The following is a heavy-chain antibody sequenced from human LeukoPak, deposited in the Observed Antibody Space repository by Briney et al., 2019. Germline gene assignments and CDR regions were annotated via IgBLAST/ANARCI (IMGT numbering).Heavy chain of an antibody. Sequence: SETLSLTCTVSGGSISSSSCYWGWIRQPPGKGLEWIGSIYYSGSTYYNPSLKSRVTISVDTSKNQSSLKLRSVTAADTAVYYCARIVVVPAAFSGFDYWGQGTLVTVSS. D-gene: IGHD2-2*01. J-gene: IGHJ4*02. V-gene: IGHV4-39*01. CDR3: ARIVVVPAAFSGFDY. CDR2: IYYSGST. CDR1: GGSISSSSCY.